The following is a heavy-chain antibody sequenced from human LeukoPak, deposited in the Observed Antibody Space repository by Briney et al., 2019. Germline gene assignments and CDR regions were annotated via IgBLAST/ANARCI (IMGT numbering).Heavy chain of an antibody. Sequence: SETLSLTCTVSGGSISSGSYYWSWIRQPAGKGLEWIGRIYTSGSTNYNPSLKGRVTISVDTSKNQFSLKLSSVTAADTAVYYCAREMARLFDYWGQGTLVTVSS. CDR2: IYTSGST. CDR3: AREMARLFDY. CDR1: GGSISSGSYY. J-gene: IGHJ4*02. V-gene: IGHV4-61*02. D-gene: IGHD5-24*01.